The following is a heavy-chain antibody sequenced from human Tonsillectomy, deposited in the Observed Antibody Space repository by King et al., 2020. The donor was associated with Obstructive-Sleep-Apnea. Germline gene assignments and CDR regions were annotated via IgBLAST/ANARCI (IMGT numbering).Heavy chain of an antibody. Sequence: VQLVESGGGLVQPGGSLRLSCAAFGFTVSGNYMSWVRQAPGKGLEWVSVIFADGSAYYADSVKGRFTLSTDNSKNTLYLQMNSLRAEDTAVYYCARDANGDYCDSWGQGTLVTVSS. CDR2: IFADGSA. D-gene: IGHD2-8*01. CDR3: ARDANGDYCDS. J-gene: IGHJ4*02. V-gene: IGHV3-66*01. CDR1: GFTVSGNY.